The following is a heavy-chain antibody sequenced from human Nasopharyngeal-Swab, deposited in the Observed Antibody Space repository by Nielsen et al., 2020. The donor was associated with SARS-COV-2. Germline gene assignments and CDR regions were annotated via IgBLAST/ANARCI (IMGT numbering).Heavy chain of an antibody. CDR3: ARGRNYGDLDY. CDR2: IYYSGNT. J-gene: IGHJ4*02. D-gene: IGHD4-17*01. CDR1: GDSLRSFY. V-gene: IGHV4-59*08. Sequence: GSLRLSCTVSGDSLRSFYWSWIRQPPGKGLEWIGDIYYSGNTNYNPSLKSRVTISVDMSKNQFSLKLSSVTAADTAVYFCARGRNYGDLDYWGQGTLVSVSS.